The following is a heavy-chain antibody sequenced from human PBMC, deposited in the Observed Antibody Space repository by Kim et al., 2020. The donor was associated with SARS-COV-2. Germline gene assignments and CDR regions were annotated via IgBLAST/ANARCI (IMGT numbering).Heavy chain of an antibody. V-gene: IGHV7-4-1*02. Sequence: ASVKVSCKASGYTFTSYAMNWVRQAPGQGLEWMGWINTNTGNATYAQGFTGRFVLSSDTSASTAYLQISSLKAEDTAVYYCASAGLLLWFRENFHGMYVWGQGTTGTVSS. J-gene: IGHJ6*02. CDR3: ASAGLLLWFRENFHGMYV. CDR1: GYTFTSYA. D-gene: IGHD3-10*01. CDR2: INTNTGNA.